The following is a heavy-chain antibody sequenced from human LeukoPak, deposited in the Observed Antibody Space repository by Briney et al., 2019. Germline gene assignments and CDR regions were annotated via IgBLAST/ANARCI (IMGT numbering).Heavy chain of an antibody. D-gene: IGHD5/OR15-5a*01. CDR1: RSTFTGYV. V-gene: IGHV1-2*02. Sequence: ASVKVSCKASRSTFTGYVMHWVRQAPGQGLEWMGWINPNSGGTNYAQKFQGRVTMTRDTSISTAYMELSRLRSGDTAVYYCARERTLTRFYDFGGQGTLVTVSS. J-gene: IGHJ4*02. CDR3: ARERTLTRFYDF. CDR2: INPNSGGT.